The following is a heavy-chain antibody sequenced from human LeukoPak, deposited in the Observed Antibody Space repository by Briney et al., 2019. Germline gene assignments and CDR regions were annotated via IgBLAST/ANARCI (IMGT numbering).Heavy chain of an antibody. Sequence: SETLSPTCAVYGGSFSGYYWSWIRQPPGKGLEWIGEINHSGSTNYNPSLKSRVTISVDTSKNQFSLKLSSVTAADTAVYYCARGQGQRYCSSTSCFQPDYWGQGTLVTVSS. V-gene: IGHV4-34*01. CDR2: INHSGST. CDR1: GGSFSGYY. J-gene: IGHJ4*02. D-gene: IGHD2-2*01. CDR3: ARGQGQRYCSSTSCFQPDY.